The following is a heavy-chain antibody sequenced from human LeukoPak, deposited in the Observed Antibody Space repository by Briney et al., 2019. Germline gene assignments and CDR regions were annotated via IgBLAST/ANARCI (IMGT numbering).Heavy chain of an antibody. J-gene: IGHJ4*02. CDR1: GGTFSSYA. CDR2: IIPIFGTA. D-gene: IGHD3-10*01. CDR3: ARDRISMVRGVMEPGYYFDY. V-gene: IGHV1-69*05. Sequence: ASVKLSCKASGGTFSSYAISWVRQAPGQGLEWMGEIIPIFGTANYAQKFKGRVTITTDESTTTAYMELSSLRSEDTAVYHCARDRISMVRGVMEPGYYFDYWGQRTLVTVSS.